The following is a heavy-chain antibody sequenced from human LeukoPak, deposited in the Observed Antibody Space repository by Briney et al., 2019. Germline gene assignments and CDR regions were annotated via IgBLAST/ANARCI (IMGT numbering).Heavy chain of an antibody. V-gene: IGHV3-30*02. CDR3: AKDRERPSQFDY. D-gene: IGHD1-26*01. J-gene: IGHJ4*02. CDR1: GVTFSNYG. Sequence: PGGSLRLSCAAAGVTFSNYGMHWVRQDPGKGLQWVAFIRYDGSNRYYADSVRGRFTISRDNSKNTLFLQMTSRTVEDAAVYYCAKDRERPSQFDYWGQGNLVTVSS. CDR2: IRYDGSNR.